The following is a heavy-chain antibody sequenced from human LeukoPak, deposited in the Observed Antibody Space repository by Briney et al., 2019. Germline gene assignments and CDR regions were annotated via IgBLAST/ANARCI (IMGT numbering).Heavy chain of an antibody. D-gene: IGHD3-22*01. Sequence: GGALRLSCAASGFTFSTYGMHWVRQAPGKGLEWVAVISFDGSNKYYADSVRGRFTISRDNSKNTLYLQMNRLRAEDTAVYYCARGDSRGYYYTSGFDPLGQGTLVTVSS. CDR2: ISFDGSNK. CDR1: GFTFSTYG. J-gene: IGHJ5*02. CDR3: ARGDSRGYYYTSGFDP. V-gene: IGHV3-30*03.